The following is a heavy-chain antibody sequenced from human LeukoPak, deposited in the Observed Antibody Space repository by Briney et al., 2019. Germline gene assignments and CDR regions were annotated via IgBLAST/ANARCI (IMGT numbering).Heavy chain of an antibody. D-gene: IGHD6-13*01. CDR2: GQYSGST. CDR3: TRRRGGTSSRDY. CDR1: GGSISSGDYY. V-gene: IGHV4-39*01. J-gene: IGHJ4*02. Sequence: SETLSLTCTVSGGSISSGDYYWAWIRQPPGQGLEWIGNGQYSGSTYYNPSLKSRVTISLDTSKNQSSLRLSSVTAADTSMYYCTRRRGGTSSRDYWGQGTLVTVSS.